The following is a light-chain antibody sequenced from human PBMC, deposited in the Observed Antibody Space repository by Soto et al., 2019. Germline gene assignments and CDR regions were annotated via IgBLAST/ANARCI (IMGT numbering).Light chain of an antibody. J-gene: IGKJ5*01. CDR3: LQDYVYTPT. V-gene: IGKV1-6*01. CDR2: AAS. CDR1: PGITND. Sequence: AIQMAKSQATLSASVGVRVTITCPASPGITNDLSWYQQKPGKAPKLLIYAASSLETGVPSRFSGSGSGTDFTLTISSLQPEDFATYSCLQDYVYTPTFGQGTRLEIK.